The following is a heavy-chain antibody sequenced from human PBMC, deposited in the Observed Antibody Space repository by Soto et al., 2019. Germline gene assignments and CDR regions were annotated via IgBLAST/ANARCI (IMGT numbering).Heavy chain of an antibody. CDR2: IIPIFGTA. CDR1: GGTFSSYA. V-gene: IGHV1-69*06. Sequence: SVKVSCKASGGTFSSYAISWVRQAPGQGLEWMGGIIPIFGTANYAQKFQGRVTITADKSTSTAYMELSSLRSEDTAVYYCAREADLAAHKTPLHYWGQGTLVTVSS. J-gene: IGHJ4*02. D-gene: IGHD6-6*01. CDR3: AREADLAAHKTPLHY.